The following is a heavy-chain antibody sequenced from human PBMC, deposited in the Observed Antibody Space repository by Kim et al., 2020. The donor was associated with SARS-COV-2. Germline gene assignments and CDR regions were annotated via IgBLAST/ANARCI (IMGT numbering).Heavy chain of an antibody. Sequence: PSFQGQVTISADKSISTAYLQWSSLKASDTAMYYCARVIPGDGYQGFDYWGQGTLVTVSS. D-gene: IGHD5-12*01. CDR3: ARVIPGDGYQGFDY. V-gene: IGHV5-51*01. J-gene: IGHJ4*02.